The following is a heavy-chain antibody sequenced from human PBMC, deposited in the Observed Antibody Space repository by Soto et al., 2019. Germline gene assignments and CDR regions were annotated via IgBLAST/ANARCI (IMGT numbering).Heavy chain of an antibody. V-gene: IGHV1-69*01. D-gene: IGHD2-2*01. Sequence: QVQLVQSGAEVKKPGSSVKVSCKASGGTFGSYAFSWMRQAPGQGLEWMGGIIPVSGAAHYAQKFQGRVTITADESTSTAYMELSSLSPQDTAVYYCATALGCRSTSCTLDYWGQGTRVIVSS. CDR3: ATALGCRSTSCTLDY. J-gene: IGHJ4*02. CDR1: GGTFGSYA. CDR2: IIPVSGAA.